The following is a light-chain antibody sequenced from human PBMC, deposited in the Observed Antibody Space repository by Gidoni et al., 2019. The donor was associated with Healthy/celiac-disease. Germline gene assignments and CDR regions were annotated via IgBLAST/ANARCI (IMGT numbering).Light chain of an antibody. J-gene: IGKJ4*01. Sequence: EIVLPQSPGTRSLSPGERATLSCRASQSVSSSYLAWYQQKPGQAPRRLIYGASSTATGIPDRFSGCGSGTDFTLTSSRLEPDDFAVYYCQQYGSSPLTFGGGTKVEIK. CDR3: QQYGSSPLT. V-gene: IGKV3-20*01. CDR2: GAS. CDR1: QSVSSSY.